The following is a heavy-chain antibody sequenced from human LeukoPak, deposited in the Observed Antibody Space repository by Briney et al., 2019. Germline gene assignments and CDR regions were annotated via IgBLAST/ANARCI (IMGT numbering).Heavy chain of an antibody. CDR3: ARDKYYDFWSGYSSFDY. J-gene: IGHJ4*02. CDR2: IYTSGST. D-gene: IGHD3-3*01. V-gene: IGHV4-61*02. Sequence: PSETLSLTCTVSGGSISSGSYYWSWIRQPAGKGLEWIGRIYTSGSTNYNPSLKSRVTISLDTSKNQFSLKLSSVTAADTAVYYCARDKYYDFWSGYSSFDYWGQGTLVTVSS. CDR1: GGSISSGSYY.